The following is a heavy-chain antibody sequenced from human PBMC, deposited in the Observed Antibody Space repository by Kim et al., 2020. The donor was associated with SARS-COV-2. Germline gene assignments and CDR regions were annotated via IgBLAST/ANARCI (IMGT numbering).Heavy chain of an antibody. V-gene: IGHV4-34*01. CDR1: GGSFSGYY. Sequence: SETLSLTCAVYGGSFSGYYWSWIRQPPGKGLEWIGEINHSGSTNYNPSLKSRVTISVDTSKNQFSLKLSSVTAADTAVYYCARGLGATVTTFGRYFDLWGRGTLVTVSS. CDR3: ARGLGATVTTFGRYFDL. D-gene: IGHD4-17*01. CDR2: INHSGST. J-gene: IGHJ2*01.